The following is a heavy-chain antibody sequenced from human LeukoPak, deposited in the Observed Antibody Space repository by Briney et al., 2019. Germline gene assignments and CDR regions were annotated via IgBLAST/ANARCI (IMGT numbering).Heavy chain of an antibody. CDR3: AKGTMVRGYDY. J-gene: IGHJ4*02. D-gene: IGHD3-10*01. Sequence: PGGSLRLSCAASGFTFTSYVMNWVRQSPGKGLEWVSAISGSGGSTYYADSVKGRFTISRDNSKNTLYLQMNSLRAEDTAIYYCAKGTMVRGYDYWGQGTLVTVSS. V-gene: IGHV3-23*01. CDR2: ISGSGGST. CDR1: GFTFTSYV.